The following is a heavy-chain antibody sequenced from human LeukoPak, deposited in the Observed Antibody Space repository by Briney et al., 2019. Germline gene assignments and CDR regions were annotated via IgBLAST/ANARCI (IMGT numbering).Heavy chain of an antibody. CDR2: IYYSGST. CDR3: AGTRYYYDSSGYYLDAFDI. D-gene: IGHD3-22*01. CDR1: GASISSYY. V-gene: IGHV4-59*01. J-gene: IGHJ3*02. Sequence: SETLSLTCTVSGASISSYYWSWIRQPPGKGLEWIGYIYYSGSTNYNPSLKSRVTISVDTSKNQFSLKLSSVTAADTAVYYCAGTRYYYDSSGYYLDAFDIWGQGTMVTVSS.